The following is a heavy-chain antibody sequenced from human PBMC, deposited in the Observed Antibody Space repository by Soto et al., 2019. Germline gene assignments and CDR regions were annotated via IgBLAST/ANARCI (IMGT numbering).Heavy chain of an antibody. CDR2: IYYSGST. V-gene: IGHV4-39*01. Sequence: SETLSLTCTVSGGSISSSSYYWGWIRQPPGKGLEWIGSIYYSGSTYYNPSLKSRVTISVDTSKNQFSLKLSSVTAADTAVYYCERRSGDFDYWGQGTLVTVSS. CDR1: GGSISSSSYY. J-gene: IGHJ4*02. CDR3: ERRSGDFDY.